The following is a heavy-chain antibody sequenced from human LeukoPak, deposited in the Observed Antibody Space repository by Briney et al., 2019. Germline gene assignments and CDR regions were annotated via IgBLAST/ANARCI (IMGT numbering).Heavy chain of an antibody. CDR2: ISYDGSNK. D-gene: IGHD6-19*01. CDR3: AKDFDVAVAVPWFDP. V-gene: IGHV3-30*18. J-gene: IGHJ5*02. Sequence: PGGSLRLSCAASGFTFSSYGMHWVRQAPGKGLEWVAVISYDGSNKYYADSVKGRFTISRDNSKNTLYLQMNSLRAEDTAVYYCAKDFDVAVAVPWFDPWGQGTLVTVSS. CDR1: GFTFSSYG.